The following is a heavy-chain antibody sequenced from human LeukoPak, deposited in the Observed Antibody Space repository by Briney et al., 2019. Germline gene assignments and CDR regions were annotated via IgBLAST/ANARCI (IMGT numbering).Heavy chain of an antibody. CDR3: AKMVRQQLGPNYGMDV. J-gene: IGHJ6*02. D-gene: IGHD6-13*01. CDR2: ISGGAYDT. Sequence: GGSLRLSCAASGFTFKTYAMSWVRQAPGKGLEWVSVISGGAYDTYYADSVKGRFTISRDNSKDTLNLQMNNLRVEDTAVYYCAKMVRQQLGPNYGMDVWGQGTTVTVSS. V-gene: IGHV3-23*01. CDR1: GFTFKTYA.